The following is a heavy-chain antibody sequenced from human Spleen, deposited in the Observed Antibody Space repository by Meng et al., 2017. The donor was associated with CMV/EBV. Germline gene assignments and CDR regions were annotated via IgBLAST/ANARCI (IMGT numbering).Heavy chain of an antibody. CDR2: ISSSGSTI. V-gene: IGHV3-48*03. CDR1: GFTFSSYE. CDR3: ARVDSSGYYLTFDY. Sequence: GESLKISCAASGFTFSSYEMNWVRQAPGKGLEWVSYISSSGSTIYYADSVKGRFTISRDNAKNSLYLQMNSLRAEDTAVYYCARVDSSGYYLTFDYWGQGTLVTVSS. D-gene: IGHD3-22*01. J-gene: IGHJ4*02.